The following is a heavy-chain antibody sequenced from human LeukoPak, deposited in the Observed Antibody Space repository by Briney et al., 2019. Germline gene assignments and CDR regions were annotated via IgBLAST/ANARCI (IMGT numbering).Heavy chain of an antibody. J-gene: IGHJ4*02. CDR3: AAARGATIELLDY. Sequence: SVKVSCKASGFAFSRSGVQWVRQARGQGLEWIGWLAVGSGNTKYAQKFQGRVTITRDMSTSTAYMELYSLRSEDTALYYCAAARGATIELLDYWGQGILVTVSS. CDR1: GFAFSRSG. V-gene: IGHV1-58*01. CDR2: LAVGSGNT. D-gene: IGHD5-12*01.